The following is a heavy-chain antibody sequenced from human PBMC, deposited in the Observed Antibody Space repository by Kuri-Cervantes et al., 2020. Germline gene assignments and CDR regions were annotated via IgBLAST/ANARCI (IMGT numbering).Heavy chain of an antibody. J-gene: IGHJ4*02. CDR3: AKDLVPGNDYDILTGYYY. Sequence: GGSLRLSCAASGFAFSSYSMNWVRQAPGKGLEWVSAISSSSSYIYYADSVKGRFTISRDNAKNSLYLQMNSLRAEDTAVYYCAKDLVPGNDYDILTGYYYWGQGNLVTVSS. V-gene: IGHV3-21*04. D-gene: IGHD3-9*01. CDR2: ISSSSSYI. CDR1: GFAFSSYS.